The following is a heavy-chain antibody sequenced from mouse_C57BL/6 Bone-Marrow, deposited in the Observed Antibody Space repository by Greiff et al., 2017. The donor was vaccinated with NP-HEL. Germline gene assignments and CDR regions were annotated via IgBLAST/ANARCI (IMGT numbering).Heavy chain of an antibody. CDR2: IYPRSGNT. J-gene: IGHJ2*01. CDR1: GYTFTSYG. Sequence: VQLQQSGAELARPGASVKLSCKASGYTFTSYGISWVKQRTGQGLEWIGEIYPRSGNTYYNEKFKGKATLTADKSSSTAYMELRSLTSEDSAVYFCARWPFTTVVPTLDYWGQGTTLTVSS. V-gene: IGHV1-81*01. CDR3: ARWPFTTVVPTLDY. D-gene: IGHD1-1*01.